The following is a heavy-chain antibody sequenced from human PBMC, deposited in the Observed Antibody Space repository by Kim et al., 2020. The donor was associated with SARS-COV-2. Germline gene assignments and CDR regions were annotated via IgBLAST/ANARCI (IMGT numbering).Heavy chain of an antibody. CDR1: GGSISSSSYY. D-gene: IGHD3-9*01. Sequence: SETLSLTCTVSGGSISSSSYYWGWIRQPPGKGLEWIGSIYYSGSTYYNPSLKSRVTISVDTSKNQFSLKLSSVTAADTAVYYCARQGEGYFDWLSRFGHPRHEYFQHWGQGTLVTVSS. V-gene: IGHV4-39*01. CDR2: IYYSGST. CDR3: ARQGEGYFDWLSRFGHPRHEYFQH. J-gene: IGHJ1*01.